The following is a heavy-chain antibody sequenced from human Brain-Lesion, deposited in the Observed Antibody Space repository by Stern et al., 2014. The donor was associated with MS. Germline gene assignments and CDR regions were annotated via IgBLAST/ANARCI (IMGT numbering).Heavy chain of an antibody. CDR3: ARDQRGITIFGVVTDYYYLGMDV. J-gene: IGHJ6*02. CDR2: INPNTGGT. CDR1: GYIFTGYY. V-gene: IGHV1-2*02. D-gene: IGHD3-3*01. Sequence: QVQLVESGAEVKKPGASVKVSCKTSGYIFTGYYINWVRQAPGQGLEWMAWINPNTGGTKYAQKLKGRVTMRREKSTRTAYEEMSSLTSDDTVVYYCARDQRGITIFGVVTDYYYLGMDVWGQGTTVTVSS.